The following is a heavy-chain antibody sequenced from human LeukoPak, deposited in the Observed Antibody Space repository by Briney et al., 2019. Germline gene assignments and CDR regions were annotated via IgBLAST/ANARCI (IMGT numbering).Heavy chain of an antibody. CDR1: GFNFSYYW. Sequence: GGSLRLSCVVSGFNFSYYWMSWVRQAPGKGLEWVANIDQEGGEQNYVDSVKGRFSISRDNAKTSVYLQMSSLKVEDTAFYYCARSKAGGYWGQGALVTVSS. V-gene: IGHV3-7*01. J-gene: IGHJ4*02. CDR2: IDQEGGEQ. D-gene: IGHD3-10*01. CDR3: ARSKAGGY.